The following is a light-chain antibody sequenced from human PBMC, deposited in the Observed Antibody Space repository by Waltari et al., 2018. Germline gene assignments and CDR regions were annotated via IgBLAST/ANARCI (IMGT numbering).Light chain of an antibody. J-gene: IGLJ2*01. CDR3: CSYAGRYTSV. Sequence: QSALTQPRSVSGSPGQSLTLSCTGTNSDVGAYNYVSWYQQRPGKAPKPVLYDVDKRPPGVPDRFSGSKAGNTASLTISGLQADDEADYYCCSYAGRYTSVFGGGTKVTVL. V-gene: IGLV2-11*01. CDR2: DVD. CDR1: NSDVGAYNY.